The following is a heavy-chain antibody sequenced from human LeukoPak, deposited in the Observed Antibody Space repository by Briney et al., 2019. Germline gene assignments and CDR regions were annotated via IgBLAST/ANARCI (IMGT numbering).Heavy chain of an antibody. J-gene: IGHJ4*02. D-gene: IGHD6-13*01. CDR2: IYHSGST. CDR3: ARFSSSWYVFDY. Sequence: PSETLSLTCAVSGGSISSGGYSWSWIRQPPGKGLEWIGYIYHSGSTYYNPSLKSRVTISVDRSKNQFSLKLSSVTAADTAVYYCARFSSSWYVFDYWGQGTLVTVSS. CDR1: GGSISSGGYS. V-gene: IGHV4-30-2*01.